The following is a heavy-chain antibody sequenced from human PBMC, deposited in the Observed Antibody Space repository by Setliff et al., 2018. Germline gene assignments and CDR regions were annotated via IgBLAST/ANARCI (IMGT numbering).Heavy chain of an antibody. V-gene: IGHV3-11*01. CDR2: IHDSGNPT. J-gene: IGHJ4*02. CDR3: ARTTGYRLEGDFDY. CDR1: GFTFSNYY. D-gene: IGHD3-16*01. Sequence: GESLKISCAASGFTFSNYYMTWIRQAPGKGLEWISYIHDSGNPTYYADSVKGRFTVSRDNAKNSLYLQMTSLRAEDTAIYYRARTTGYRLEGDFDYWGQGTLVTVSS.